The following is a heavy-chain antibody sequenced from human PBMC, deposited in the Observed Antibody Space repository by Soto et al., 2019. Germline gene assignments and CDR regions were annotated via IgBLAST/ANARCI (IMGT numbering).Heavy chain of an antibody. D-gene: IGHD1-26*01. CDR1: GGPIINGDSY. CDR3: ERDAPGAAPY. Sequence: QVQFQESGLGLVEPSQTLSLTCTVSGGPIINGDSYLNWIRQHAEKGLEWMGYINYRGTTNYNPPLKSRTLISITTSKNQFSLRLTSVTAAETPVYYCERDAPGAAPYWGQGTLVTVSS. CDR2: INYRGTT. V-gene: IGHV4-31*03. J-gene: IGHJ4*02.